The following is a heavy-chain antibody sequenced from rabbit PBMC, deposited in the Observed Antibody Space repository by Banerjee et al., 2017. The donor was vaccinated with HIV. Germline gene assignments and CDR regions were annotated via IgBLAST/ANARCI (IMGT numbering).Heavy chain of an antibody. V-gene: IGHV1S45*01. CDR3: ARDGVGSSYSFNL. CDR1: GFSFSSSYW. CDR2: IYAGSSGST. D-gene: IGHD8-1*01. Sequence: EESGGGLVKPEGSLTLTCKASGFSFSSSYWICWVRQAPGKGLEWIACIYAGSSGSTYYANWAKGRFTISKASSTTVTLQMTSLTAADTATYFCARDGVGSSYSFNLWGQGTLVTVS. J-gene: IGHJ4*01.